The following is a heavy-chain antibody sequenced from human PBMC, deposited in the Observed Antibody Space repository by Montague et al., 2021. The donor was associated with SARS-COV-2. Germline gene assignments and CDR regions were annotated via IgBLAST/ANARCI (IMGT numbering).Heavy chain of an antibody. CDR3: ARDLRRGFDP. CDR2: IYYSGST. V-gene: IGHV4-39*07. CDR1: GGSIGSSSYY. J-gene: IGHJ5*02. Sequence: SETLSLTCTVSGGSIGSSSYYWGWIRQPPGKGLEWIGSIYYSGSTYYNPSLKSRVTISVDTSKNQFSLKLSSVTAADTAVYYCARDLRRGFDPWGQGTLVTVSS. D-gene: IGHD3-10*01.